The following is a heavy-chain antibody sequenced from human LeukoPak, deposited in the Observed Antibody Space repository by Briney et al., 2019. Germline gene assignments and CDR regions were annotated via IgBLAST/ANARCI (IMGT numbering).Heavy chain of an antibody. CDR3: ARDWRASGSYWGYYYYMDV. D-gene: IGHD1-26*01. CDR2: FDPEDGET. J-gene: IGHJ6*03. CDR1: GYTLTELS. Sequence: ASVKVSCKVSGYTLTELSMHWVRQAPGKGLEWMGGFDPEDGETIYAQKFQGRVTMTEDTSTDTAYMELSSLRSEDTAVYYCARDWRASGSYWGYYYYMDVWGKGTTVTVSS. V-gene: IGHV1-24*01.